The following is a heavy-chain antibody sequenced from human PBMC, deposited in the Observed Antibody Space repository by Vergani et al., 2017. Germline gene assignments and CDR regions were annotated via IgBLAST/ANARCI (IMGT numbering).Heavy chain of an antibody. CDR3: AGDPDIVVVPAAPYCYCYYGMDV. Sequence: QVQLVQSGAEVKKPGASVKVSCKASGYTFTSYGISWVRQAPGQGLEWMGWISAYNGNTNYAQKLQGRVTMTTDTSTSTAYMELRSLRSDDTAVYYCAGDPDIVVVPAAPYCYCYYGMDVWGQGTTVTVSS. V-gene: IGHV1-18*04. J-gene: IGHJ6*02. CDR2: ISAYNGNT. CDR1: GYTFTSYG. D-gene: IGHD2-2*01.